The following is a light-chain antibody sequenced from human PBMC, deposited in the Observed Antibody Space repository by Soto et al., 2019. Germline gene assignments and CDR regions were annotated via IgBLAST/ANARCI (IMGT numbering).Light chain of an antibody. Sequence: QSVLTQPPSVSAAPGQKGTISCSGSSSNIGGNSVSWYQQLPGPAPKLLIYDAHTRPSGIPDRFSGSKSGTSATLGITGFQTGDEADYYCGSWDSSMSAYVFGTGTQRTVL. CDR1: SSNIGGNS. CDR2: DAH. CDR3: GSWDSSMSAYV. J-gene: IGLJ1*01. V-gene: IGLV1-51*01.